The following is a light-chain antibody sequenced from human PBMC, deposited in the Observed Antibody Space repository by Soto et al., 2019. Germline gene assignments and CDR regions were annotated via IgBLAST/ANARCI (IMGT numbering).Light chain of an antibody. Sequence: DIQMTQSPSSLSASVEDRVIITCRASQSISNHLNWYQQKPGKAPKLLIFAASSLQSGVPSMFSGSRSGPDFTLTISSLQPEDFATYHCQQSYSSPPTFGQVSKVDIK. V-gene: IGKV1-39*01. CDR2: AAS. J-gene: IGKJ1*01. CDR3: QQSYSSPPT. CDR1: QSISNH.